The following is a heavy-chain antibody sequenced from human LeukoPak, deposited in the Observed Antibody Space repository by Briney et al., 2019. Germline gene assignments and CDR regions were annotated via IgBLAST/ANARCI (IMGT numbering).Heavy chain of an antibody. V-gene: IGHV3-9*01. Sequence: QPGRSLRLSCAASGFNFDEYAMYWVRQAPGKGLEWVSGIRWNSGTTGYADSVKGRFTISRDNAKNSLYLQMNSLRAEDTALYYCAKDKSAMVRGVGDAFDIWGQGTMVTVSS. CDR3: AKDKSAMVRGVGDAFDI. D-gene: IGHD3-10*01. J-gene: IGHJ3*02. CDR1: GFNFDEYA. CDR2: IRWNSGTT.